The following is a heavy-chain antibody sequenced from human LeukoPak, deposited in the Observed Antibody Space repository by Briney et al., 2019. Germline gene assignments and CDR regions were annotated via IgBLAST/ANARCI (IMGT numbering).Heavy chain of an antibody. Sequence: PGRSLRLSCAASKFTFSTYAMHWVRQAPGKGLEWVALISNDGNKKYHAESVKGRFTISRENSNNTLYLQMNSLRPEDTTVYYCARADYYTSGTYRYYFDYWGQGTLVTVSS. CDR2: ISNDGNKK. J-gene: IGHJ4*02. V-gene: IGHV3-30-3*01. CDR3: ARADYYTSGTYRYYFDY. CDR1: KFTFSTYA. D-gene: IGHD3-10*01.